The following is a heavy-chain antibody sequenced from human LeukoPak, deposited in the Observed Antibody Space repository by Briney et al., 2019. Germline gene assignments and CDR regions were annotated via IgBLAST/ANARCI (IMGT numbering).Heavy chain of an antibody. J-gene: IGHJ3*02. CDR2: IDSSGSTI. CDR1: GFTFSDFY. CDR3: ALLGNGAFDI. V-gene: IGHV3-11*04. D-gene: IGHD7-27*01. Sequence: GSLRLSCAASGFTFSDFYMSWIRQAPGKGLEWVSYIDSSGSTIWYADSVRGRFTISRDNARNSLYLQMNGPRAEDTAVYYCALLGNGAFDIWGQRTMVTVSS.